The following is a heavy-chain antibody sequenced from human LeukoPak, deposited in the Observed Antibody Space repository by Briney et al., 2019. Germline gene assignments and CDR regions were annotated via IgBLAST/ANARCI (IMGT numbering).Heavy chain of an antibody. Sequence: PSETLSLTCTVSGGSISSYYWSWIRQPAGKGLEWIGRIYTSGSTNYNPSLKSRVTMSADTSKNQFSLKLSSVTAADTAVYYCARDLAYGSGMGYFDYWGQGTLVTVSS. CDR1: GGSISSYY. V-gene: IGHV4-4*07. CDR2: IYTSGST. CDR3: ARDLAYGSGMGYFDY. J-gene: IGHJ4*02. D-gene: IGHD3-10*01.